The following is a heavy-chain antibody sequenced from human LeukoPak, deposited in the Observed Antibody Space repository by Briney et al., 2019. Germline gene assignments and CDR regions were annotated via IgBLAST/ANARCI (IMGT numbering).Heavy chain of an antibody. CDR3: AREARYYYDSSGYYASDY. D-gene: IGHD3-22*01. V-gene: IGHV3-11*05. CDR1: GFTFSDYC. Sequence: GGSLRLSCAASGFTFSDYCMSWIRQAPGKGLEWVSYISSSSGYTNYADSVKGRFTISRDNAKNSLYLQMNSLRAEDTAVYYCAREARYYYDSSGYYASDYWGQGTLVTVSS. CDR2: ISSSSGYT. J-gene: IGHJ4*02.